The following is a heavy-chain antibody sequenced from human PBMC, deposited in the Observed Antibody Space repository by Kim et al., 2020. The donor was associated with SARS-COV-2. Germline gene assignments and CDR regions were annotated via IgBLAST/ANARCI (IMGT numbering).Heavy chain of an antibody. V-gene: IGHV3-21*01. Sequence: IYYADSVKGRFTISRDNAKNSLYLQMNSLRAEDTAVYYCARWDTAMVMVYWGQGTLVTVSS. CDR2: I. CDR3: ARWDTAMVMVY. J-gene: IGHJ4*02. D-gene: IGHD5-18*01.